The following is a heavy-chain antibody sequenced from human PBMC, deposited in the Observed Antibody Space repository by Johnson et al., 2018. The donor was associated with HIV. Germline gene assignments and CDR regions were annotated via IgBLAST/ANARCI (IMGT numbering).Heavy chain of an antibody. Sequence: QVQLVESGGGVVQPGRSLRLSCAASGFTFSSYGMHWVRQAPGKGLEWVSVIYSGGSTYYAASVKGRFTISSDISKNTLFLQMNSLRHEDTAMYYCAKDREWLVPTPLDAFDIWGQGTMVTVSS. CDR2: IYSGGST. CDR3: AKDREWLVPTPLDAFDI. J-gene: IGHJ3*02. D-gene: IGHD6-19*01. V-gene: IGHV3-NL1*01. CDR1: GFTFSSYG.